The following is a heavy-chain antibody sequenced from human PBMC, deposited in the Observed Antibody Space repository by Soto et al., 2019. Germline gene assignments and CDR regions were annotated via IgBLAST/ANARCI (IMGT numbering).Heavy chain of an antibody. Sequence: QVQLQESGPGLVKPSQTLSLTCTVSGGPISSGGYYWSWIRQHPGKGLEWIGYIYYSGSTYYNPSLKSRVTISVDTSKNQFSLKLSSVTAADTAVYYCAREYIQFQGSKKKVRAGNAFDIWGQGTMVTVSS. J-gene: IGHJ3*02. D-gene: IGHD4-4*01. CDR3: AREYIQFQGSKKKVRAGNAFDI. CDR2: IYYSGST. CDR1: GGPISSGGYY. V-gene: IGHV4-31*03.